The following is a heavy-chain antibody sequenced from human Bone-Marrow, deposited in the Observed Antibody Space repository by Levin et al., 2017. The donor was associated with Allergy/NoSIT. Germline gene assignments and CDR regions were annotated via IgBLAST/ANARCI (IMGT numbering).Heavy chain of an antibody. V-gene: IGHV4-39*07. CDR2: IYYSGST. CDR3: ARGGLFVTTVTRFDY. Sequence: NPSETLSLTCTVSGGSLSSDNYYWGWVRQSPGKGLEWLGSIYYSGSTFYNPSLNGRVTISVDTSKNQFSLKLRSVTAADTAVYYCARGGLFVTTVTRFDYWGQGTLVTVSS. J-gene: IGHJ4*02. CDR1: GGSLSSDNYY. D-gene: IGHD4-17*01.